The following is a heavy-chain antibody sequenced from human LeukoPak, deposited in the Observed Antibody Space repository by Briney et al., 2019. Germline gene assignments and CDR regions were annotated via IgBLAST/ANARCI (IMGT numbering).Heavy chain of an antibody. V-gene: IGHV3-48*02. CDR1: GFTFSDYS. Sequence: GGSLRLSCAASGFTFSDYSMNWVRQAPGKGLEWVCFISSTTNTIYYADSVKGRFTISRDNAKNSLYLQMNSLRDEDTAIYYCAKGGTFFDYWGQGTLVTVSS. CDR3: AKGGTFFDY. CDR2: ISSTTNTI. D-gene: IGHD1-26*01. J-gene: IGHJ4*02.